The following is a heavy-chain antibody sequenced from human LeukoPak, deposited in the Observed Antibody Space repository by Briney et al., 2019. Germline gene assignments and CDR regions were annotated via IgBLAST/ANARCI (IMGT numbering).Heavy chain of an antibody. CDR3: AIGRDAYKTGY. CDR2: IYYNGSP. D-gene: IGHD5-24*01. Sequence: SETLSLTCTVSGDSISTYYCSWIRQSPGKGLEWIGYIYYNGSPNYNPSLKSRVTISLDTSKSQFSLKLSSVTAADTAVYYCAIGRDAYKTGYWAQGALVTVSS. J-gene: IGHJ4*02. V-gene: IGHV4-59*01. CDR1: GDSISTYY.